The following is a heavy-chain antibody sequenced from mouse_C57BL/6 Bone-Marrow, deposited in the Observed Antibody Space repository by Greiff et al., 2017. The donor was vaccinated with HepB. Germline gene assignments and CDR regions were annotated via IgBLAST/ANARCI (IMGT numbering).Heavy chain of an antibody. D-gene: IGHD1-1*01. CDR3: EAIYYYGSSPFAY. CDR1: GFSLTSYG. Sequence: VKLMESGPGLVQPSQSLSITCTVSGFSLTSYGVHWVRQSPGKGLEWLGVIWRGGSTDYNAAFMSRLSITKDNSKSQVFFKMNSLQADDTAIYYCEAIYYYGSSPFAYWGQGTLVTVSA. CDR2: IWRGGST. V-gene: IGHV2-5*01. J-gene: IGHJ3*01.